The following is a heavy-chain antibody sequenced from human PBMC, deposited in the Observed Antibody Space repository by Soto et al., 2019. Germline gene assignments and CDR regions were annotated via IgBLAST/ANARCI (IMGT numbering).Heavy chain of an antibody. V-gene: IGHV4-39*01. J-gene: IGHJ6*02. CDR3: ARLNGYCISTNCNGHYGMDV. Sequence: SETLSLTCTVSGDSVSTNSYSWGWIRQSPGKGLEWIGTIYSSENTYYNPSLLSRVTISVDTSKNEFSLRLSSVTAADTAVYYCARLNGYCISTNCNGHYGMDVWGQGTTVTVSS. CDR1: GDSVSTNSYS. CDR2: IYSSENT. D-gene: IGHD2-2*03.